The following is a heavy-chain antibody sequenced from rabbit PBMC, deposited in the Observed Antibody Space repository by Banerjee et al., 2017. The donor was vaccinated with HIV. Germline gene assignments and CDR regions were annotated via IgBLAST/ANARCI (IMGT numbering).Heavy chain of an antibody. CDR2: IYTGDGST. Sequence: QEQLEESGGDLVKPEGSLTLTCTASGFSFSNNYVMCWVRQAPGKGLEWIACIYTGDGSTYYASWAKGRFTISKTSSTTVTLQMPSLTAADTATYFCARGGTIDTMDLWGQGTLVTVS. CDR3: ARGGTIDTMDL. D-gene: IGHD2-1*01. J-gene: IGHJ3*01. V-gene: IGHV1S45*01. CDR1: GFSFSNNYV.